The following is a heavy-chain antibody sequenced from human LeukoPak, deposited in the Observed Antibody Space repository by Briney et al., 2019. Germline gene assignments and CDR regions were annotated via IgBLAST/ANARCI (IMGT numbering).Heavy chain of an antibody. Sequence: GASVKVSCKASGGTFSSYAISWVRQAPGQGFEWMGGIIPIFGTANYAQKFQGRVTITADESTSTAYMELSSLRSEDTAVYYCASGRGYNSYYYYMDVWGKGTTVTISS. D-gene: IGHD5-24*01. CDR2: IIPIFGTA. J-gene: IGHJ6*03. V-gene: IGHV1-69*13. CDR3: ASGRGYNSYYYYMDV. CDR1: GGTFSSYA.